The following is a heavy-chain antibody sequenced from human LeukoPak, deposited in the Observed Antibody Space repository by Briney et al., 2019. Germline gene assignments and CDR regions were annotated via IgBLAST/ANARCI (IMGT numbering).Heavy chain of an antibody. J-gene: IGHJ4*02. CDR1: GYTFTSYG. D-gene: IGHD3-10*01. CDR2: INPNSGGT. Sequence: ASVKVSCKASGYTFTSYGFSWVRQAPGQGLEWMGWINPNSGGTNYAQKFQGRVTMTRDTSTSTVYMELSSLRSEDTAVYYCARGAQASITMVRGVVDYWGQGTLVTVSS. V-gene: IGHV1-18*01. CDR3: ARGAQASITMVRGVVDY.